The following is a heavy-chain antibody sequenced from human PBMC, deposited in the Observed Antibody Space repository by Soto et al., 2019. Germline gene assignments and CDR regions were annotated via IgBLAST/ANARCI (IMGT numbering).Heavy chain of an antibody. CDR1: VDSVSSNSAG. J-gene: IGHJ6*03. D-gene: IGHD1-1*01. V-gene: IGHV6-1*01. CDR3: ARGSWDDVSGHYYMDV. CDR2: TYYKSKWYY. Sequence: SQTLSLTFDISVDSVSSNSAGWNWIRQTPSRGLEWLGRTYYKSKWYYTYAASVKSRITVSPDTSKNQFSLQLTSVTPEDTAVYYCARGSWDDVSGHYYMDVWDKGTTVTVSS.